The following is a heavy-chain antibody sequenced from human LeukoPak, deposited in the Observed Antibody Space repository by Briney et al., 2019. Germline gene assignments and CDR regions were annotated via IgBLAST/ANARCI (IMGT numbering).Heavy chain of an antibody. J-gene: IGHJ4*02. Sequence: SETLSLTCTVSGGSISSSSYYWGWIRQPPGKGLEWIGSIYYSASTYYNPSLKSRITISVDTSKNQYSLKLSSVTAADPAVYYCARVPTVTFFDYWGQGTLVTVSS. D-gene: IGHD4-17*01. V-gene: IGHV4-39*01. CDR2: IYYSAST. CDR3: ARVPTVTFFDY. CDR1: GGSISSSSYY.